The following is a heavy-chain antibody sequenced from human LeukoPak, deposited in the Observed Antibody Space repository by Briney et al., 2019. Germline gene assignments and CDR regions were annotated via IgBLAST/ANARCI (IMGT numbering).Heavy chain of an antibody. J-gene: IGHJ4*02. CDR3: ARDYGQYDSTPFFDY. CDR2: ISYDGSNK. D-gene: IGHD3-22*01. Sequence: PGRSLRPSCAASGFTFSSYAMHWVRQAPGKGLEWVAVISYDGSNKYYADSVKGRFTISRDNSKNTLYLQMNSLRAEDTAVYYCARDYGQYDSTPFFDYWGQGTLVTVSS. CDR1: GFTFSSYA. V-gene: IGHV3-30*04.